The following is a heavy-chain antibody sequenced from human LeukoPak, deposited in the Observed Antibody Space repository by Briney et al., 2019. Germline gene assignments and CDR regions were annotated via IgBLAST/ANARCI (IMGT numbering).Heavy chain of an antibody. Sequence: SETLSLTCTVSGGSISSSSYYWGWVRQPPGKGLEWIGSIYYSGSTYYNPSLKSRVTISVDTSKNQFSLKLSSVTAADTTVYYCARAGHNGYEIDYWGQGTLLTVSS. V-gene: IGHV4-39*07. D-gene: IGHD5-12*01. CDR2: IYYSGST. CDR1: GGSISSSSYY. J-gene: IGHJ4*02. CDR3: ARAGHNGYEIDY.